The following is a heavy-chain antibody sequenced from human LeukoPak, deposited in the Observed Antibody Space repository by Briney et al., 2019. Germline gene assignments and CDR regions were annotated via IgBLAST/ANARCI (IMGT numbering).Heavy chain of an antibody. CDR3: ARANPLVVVVRSYYYMDV. CDR2: MNPKSGNT. D-gene: IGHD3-22*01. V-gene: IGHV1-8*01. CDR1: GYTFTSYD. J-gene: IGHJ6*03. Sequence: ASVKVSCKASGYTFTSYDINWVRQATGQGLEWMGWMNPKSGNTGYAQKFQGRVTMTRDTSISTAYMELSSLRSEDTAVYYCARANPLVVVVRSYYYMDVWGKGTTVTVSS.